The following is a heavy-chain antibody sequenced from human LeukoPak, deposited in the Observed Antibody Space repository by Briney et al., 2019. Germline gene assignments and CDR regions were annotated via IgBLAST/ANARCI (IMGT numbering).Heavy chain of an antibody. Sequence: PSETLSLTCTVSGGYISSYYCSWIRQPPGKGLEWIGYIYYSGSTNYNPSLKSRVTISSDTSKNQFSLKLSSVTAADTAVYYCARGTADTAIDNWGQGTLVTVSS. CDR3: ARGTADTAIDN. V-gene: IGHV4-59*08. D-gene: IGHD5-18*01. CDR1: GGYISSYY. CDR2: IYYSGST. J-gene: IGHJ4*02.